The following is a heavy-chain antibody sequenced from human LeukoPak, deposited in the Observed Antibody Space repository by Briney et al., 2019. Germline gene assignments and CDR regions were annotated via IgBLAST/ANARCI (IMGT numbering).Heavy chain of an antibody. J-gene: IGHJ4*02. CDR1: GGSISSSSYY. CDR2: IYYSGST. Sequence: SETLSLTCTVSGGSISSSSYYWGWIRQPPGKGLEWIGSIYYSGSTYYIPSLKSRVTISVDTSKNQFSLKLSSVTAADTAVYYCARGGEGYSYGLDWGQGTLVTVSS. CDR3: ARGGEGYSYGLD. V-gene: IGHV4-39*07. D-gene: IGHD5-18*01.